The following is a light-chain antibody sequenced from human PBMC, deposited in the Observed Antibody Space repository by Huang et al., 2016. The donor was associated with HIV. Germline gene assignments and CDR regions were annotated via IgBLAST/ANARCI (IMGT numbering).Light chain of an antibody. J-gene: IGKJ3*01. CDR2: GAS. V-gene: IGKV3-15*01. Sequence: EIVITQSPATLSVSPGERATLSCRASRSVSSNLAWYQHKPGQAPRLHIYGASTRATGIPARFSGSGSGTEFTLTISILQSEDFAVYYCQQYNNWPPLTFGPGTKVDIK. CDR3: QQYNNWPPLT. CDR1: RSVSSN.